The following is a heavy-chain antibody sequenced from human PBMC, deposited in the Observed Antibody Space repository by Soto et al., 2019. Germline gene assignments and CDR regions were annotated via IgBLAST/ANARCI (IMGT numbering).Heavy chain of an antibody. Sequence: QVQLVQSGAEVKKPGSSVKVSCKASGGTSRSLSITWVRQAPGQGLEWMGGITPLFGITNYPQKFQGRLTITAHKATVTASLELSRLRSEATAVYYCARDTHSAGGWFDTWGPGALVTVSS. J-gene: IGHJ5*02. CDR2: ITPLFGIT. CDR1: GGTSRSLS. D-gene: IGHD2-15*01. V-gene: IGHV1-69*17. CDR3: ARDTHSAGGWFDT.